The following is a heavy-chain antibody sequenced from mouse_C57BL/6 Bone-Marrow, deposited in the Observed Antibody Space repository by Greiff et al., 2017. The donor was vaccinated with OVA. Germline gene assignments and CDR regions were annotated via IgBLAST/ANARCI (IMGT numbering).Heavy chain of an antibody. Sequence: DVKLVESGGGLVKPGGSLKLSCAASGFTFSSYAMSWVRQTPEKRLEWVATISDGGSYTYYPDNVKGRFTISRDNAKNNLYLQMSHLKSEDTAMYYCARIDYDGYYFDYWGQGTTLTVSS. CDR2: ISDGGSYT. D-gene: IGHD2-4*01. J-gene: IGHJ2*01. CDR1: GFTFSSYA. V-gene: IGHV5-4*03. CDR3: ARIDYDGYYFDY.